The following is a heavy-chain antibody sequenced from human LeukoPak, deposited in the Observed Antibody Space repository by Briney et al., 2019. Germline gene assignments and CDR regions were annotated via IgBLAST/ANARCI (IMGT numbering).Heavy chain of an antibody. V-gene: IGHV1-3*01. Sequence: ASVKVSCKAAGYTFTSYAMHWVRQAPGQRLEWMGWINAGNGNTKYSQKFQGRVTITRDTSASTAYMELSSLRSEDTAVYYCASEPQVGATRFDAFDIWGQGTMVTVSS. CDR3: ASEPQVGATRFDAFDI. CDR1: GYTFTSYA. D-gene: IGHD1-26*01. CDR2: INAGNGNT. J-gene: IGHJ3*02.